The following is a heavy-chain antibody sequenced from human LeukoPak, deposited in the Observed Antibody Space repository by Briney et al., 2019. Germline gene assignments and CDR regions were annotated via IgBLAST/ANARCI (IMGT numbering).Heavy chain of an antibody. J-gene: IGHJ4*02. CDR3: ARKYCGGDCYIDY. D-gene: IGHD2-21*02. V-gene: IGHV3-23*01. Sequence: GGSLRLSCAASGFTFSSYAMSWVRQAPGKGLEWVSAISGSGGSTYYADSVKGRFTISRDNSKNSLYLQMNSLRAEDTAVYYCARKYCGGDCYIDYWGQGTLVTVSS. CDR1: GFTFSSYA. CDR2: ISGSGGST.